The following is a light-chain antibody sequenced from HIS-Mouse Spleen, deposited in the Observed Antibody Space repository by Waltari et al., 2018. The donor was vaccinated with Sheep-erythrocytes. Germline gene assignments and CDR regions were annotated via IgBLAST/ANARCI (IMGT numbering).Light chain of an antibody. Sequence: SYELTQPPSVSVSPGQTASIPCPGDKLGEKYACWYQQKPGQPPALVIYQDSKRPSGNPERFAGSKSGNTATLTSGGTQATDEADYYCQAWDSSTVVFGGGTKLTVL. CDR2: QDS. V-gene: IGLV3-1*01. CDR3: QAWDSSTVV. J-gene: IGLJ2*01. CDR1: KLGEKY.